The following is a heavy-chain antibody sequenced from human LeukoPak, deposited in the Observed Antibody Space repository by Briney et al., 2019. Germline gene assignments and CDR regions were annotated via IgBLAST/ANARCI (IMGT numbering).Heavy chain of an antibody. CDR2: ISWNSGSI. CDR3: AKDIRSLWFGLQGYFDY. Sequence: GRSLRLSSAASGFTFDDYAMHWVRQAPGKGLEWVSGISWNSGSIGYADSVKGRFTISRDNAKNSLYLQMNSLRAEDTALYYCAKDIRSLWFGLQGYFDYWGQGTLVTVSS. CDR1: GFTFDDYA. D-gene: IGHD3-10*01. V-gene: IGHV3-9*01. J-gene: IGHJ4*02.